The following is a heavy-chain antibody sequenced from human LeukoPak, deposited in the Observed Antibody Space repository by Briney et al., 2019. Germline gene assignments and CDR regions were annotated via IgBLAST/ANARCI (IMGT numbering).Heavy chain of an antibody. V-gene: IGHV3-9*01. D-gene: IGHD1-14*01. CDR3: AKDWGGNHYFDY. CDR2: ISYDSGAI. J-gene: IGHJ4*02. Sequence: PGGSLRLSCAASGFTFNDAWMNWVRQAPGKGLEWVSGISYDSGAIGYADSVKGRFAISRDNTKSSLYLQMNSLRAEDTALYYCAKDWGGNHYFDYWGQGTLVTVSS. CDR1: GFTFNDAW.